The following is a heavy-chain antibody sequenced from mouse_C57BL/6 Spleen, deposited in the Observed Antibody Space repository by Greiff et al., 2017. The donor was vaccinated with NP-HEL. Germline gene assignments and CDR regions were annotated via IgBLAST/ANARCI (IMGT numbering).Heavy chain of an antibody. CDR1: GYSITSGYY. J-gene: IGHJ2*01. V-gene: IGHV3-6*01. Sequence: DVQLQESGPGLVKPSQSLSLTCSVTGYSITSGYYWNWIRQFPGNKLEWMGYISYDGSNNYNPSLKNRISITRDTSKNQFFLKLNSVTTEDTATYYCARDRDPYYFDYWGQGTTLTVSS. CDR2: ISYDGSN. CDR3: ARDRDPYYFDY.